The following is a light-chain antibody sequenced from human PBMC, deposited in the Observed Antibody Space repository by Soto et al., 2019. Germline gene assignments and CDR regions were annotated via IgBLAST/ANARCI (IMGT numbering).Light chain of an antibody. J-gene: IGKJ5*01. CDR1: QSVRSGY. CDR2: GAS. V-gene: IGKV3-20*01. CDR3: QQYGSSPT. Sequence: EIGLTQSPGTLSWSPGETGTLSCGASQSVRSGYLAWYKQKPGQAPRLLIYGASSRATGIPDRLSGSGSGTDSPLTISRMAPEDFAVYYCQQYGSSPTFGQGTRLEIK.